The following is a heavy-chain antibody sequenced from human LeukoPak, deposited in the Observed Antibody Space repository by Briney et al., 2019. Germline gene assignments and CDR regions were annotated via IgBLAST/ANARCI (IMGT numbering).Heavy chain of an antibody. Sequence: SETLSLTCTVSDGSISSSNYYWAWIRQPPGKGLEWLGHIYYSGSTTYSPSLKSRATISVDTAKNQFSLKLRSVSAADTAVYYCARGWGAVRGAYSSSWYYAFDIWGQGTMVTVSS. V-gene: IGHV4-61*05. CDR2: IYYSGST. CDR1: DGSISSSNYY. CDR3: ARGWGAVRGAYSSSWYYAFDI. J-gene: IGHJ3*02. D-gene: IGHD6-13*01.